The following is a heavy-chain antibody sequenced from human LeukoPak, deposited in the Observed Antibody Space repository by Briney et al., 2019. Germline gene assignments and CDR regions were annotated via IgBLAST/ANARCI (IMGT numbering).Heavy chain of an antibody. CDR1: GFTFSSYA. CDR2: ISYDGSNK. Sequence: GGSLRLSCAASGFTFSSYAMHWVRQALGKGLEWVAVISYDGSNKYYADSVKGRFTISRDNSKNTLYLQMNSLRAEDTAVYYCARDKTVTTRHGLDYWGQGTLVTVSS. V-gene: IGHV3-30*01. J-gene: IGHJ4*02. D-gene: IGHD4-11*01. CDR3: ARDKTVTTRHGLDY.